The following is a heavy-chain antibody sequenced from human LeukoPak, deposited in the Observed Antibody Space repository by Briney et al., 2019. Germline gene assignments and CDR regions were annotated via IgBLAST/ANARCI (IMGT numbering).Heavy chain of an antibody. J-gene: IGHJ1*01. Sequence: SETLSLTCTVSGGSISTYYWNWIRQPPGKGLEWIGYIYHSRSTNYNPSLQSRVTISVDTSKNQFSLNLNSVTAADTAVYYCARGGAARLHFQNWGQGTLVTVSS. V-gene: IGHV4-59*01. CDR2: IYHSRST. CDR1: GGSISTYY. D-gene: IGHD6-6*01. CDR3: ARGGAARLHFQN.